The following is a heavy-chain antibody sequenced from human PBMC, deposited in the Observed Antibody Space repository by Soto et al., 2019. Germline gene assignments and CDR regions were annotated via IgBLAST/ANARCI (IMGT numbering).Heavy chain of an antibody. D-gene: IGHD6-19*01. V-gene: IGHV1-18*01. CDR3: ARDVEYSSGPTLGLAY. CDR1: GYTFTSYG. Sequence: ASVKVSCKASGYTFTSYGISWVRHAPGQGLEWMGWISAYNGNTNYAQKLQGRVTMTTDTSTSTAYMELRSLRSDDTAVYYCARDVEYSSGPTLGLAYWGQGTLVTVSS. CDR2: ISAYNGNT. J-gene: IGHJ4*02.